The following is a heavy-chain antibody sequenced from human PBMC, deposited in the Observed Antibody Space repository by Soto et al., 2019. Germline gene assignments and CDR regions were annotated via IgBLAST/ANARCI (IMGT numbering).Heavy chain of an antibody. Sequence: PGESLKISCQGSGYSFTSYWISWVRQMPGKGLEWMGRIDPSDSYTNYSPSFQGHVTISADKSISTAYLQWSSLKASDTAMYYCARLNTGYDSSGYNDYWGQGTLVTVSS. CDR3: ARLNTGYDSSGYNDY. V-gene: IGHV5-10-1*01. D-gene: IGHD3-22*01. CDR1: GYSFTSYW. CDR2: IDPSDSYT. J-gene: IGHJ4*02.